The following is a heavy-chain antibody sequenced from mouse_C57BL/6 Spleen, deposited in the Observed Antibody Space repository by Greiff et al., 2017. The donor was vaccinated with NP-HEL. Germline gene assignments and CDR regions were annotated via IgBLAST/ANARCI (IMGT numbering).Heavy chain of an antibody. CDR2: IYPGSGNT. V-gene: IGHV1-76*01. CDR1: GYTFTDYY. J-gene: IGHJ2*01. Sequence: QVQLKESGAELVRPGASVKLSCKASGYTFTDYYINWVKQRPGQGLEWIARIYPGSGNTYYNEKFKGKATLTAEKSSSTAYMPRSSLTSEDSAVYFCAGGYYFDYWGQGTTLTVSS. CDR3: AGGYYFDY.